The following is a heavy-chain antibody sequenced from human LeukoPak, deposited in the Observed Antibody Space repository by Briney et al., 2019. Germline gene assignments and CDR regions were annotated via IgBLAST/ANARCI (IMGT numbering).Heavy chain of an antibody. Sequence: GGSLRLSCAASGFSVDNNYMAWVRQAPGKGLEWVSLIYSGGSSFYPDSVKGRFTVSRDNSKNTLYLQMDSLRTDDTAVYFCARDPVPGSPDYFDYWGQGTLVTVSS. CDR1: GFSVDNNY. J-gene: IGHJ4*02. CDR3: ARDPVPGSPDYFDY. D-gene: IGHD1-26*01. V-gene: IGHV3-53*05. CDR2: IYSGGSS.